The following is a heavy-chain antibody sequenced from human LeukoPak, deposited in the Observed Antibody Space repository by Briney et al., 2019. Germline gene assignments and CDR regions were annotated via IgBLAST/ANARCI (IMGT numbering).Heavy chain of an antibody. D-gene: IGHD2-2*01. CDR3: ARVGGVPAAHFDS. CDR2: IYSSGTT. V-gene: IGHV3-53*01. Sequence: GGSLSLSCAASGFNVRTKYMSWVRQAPGKGLEWVPLIYSSGTTYYADSVQGRFTISRDNSKNSLYLETTSLRAEDTAVYYCARVGGVPAAHFDSWGQGTLVTVSP. CDR1: GFNVRTKY. J-gene: IGHJ4*02.